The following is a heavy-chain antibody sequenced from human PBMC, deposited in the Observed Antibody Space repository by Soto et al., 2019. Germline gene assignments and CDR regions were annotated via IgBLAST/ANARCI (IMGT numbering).Heavy chain of an antibody. Sequence: PGGSLRLSCAAPGFTFSSYCIHWVRQAPCKGLEWVAVIWYDGSYKYYADSVKGRFTISRDNSRNTLYLQVSSLRAEDTAVYYCARDRVEMAPIGRPPGYWGQGTPVTVSS. CDR3: ARDRVEMAPIGRPPGY. J-gene: IGHJ4*02. D-gene: IGHD5-12*01. CDR1: GFTFSSYC. V-gene: IGHV3-33*01. CDR2: IWYDGSYK.